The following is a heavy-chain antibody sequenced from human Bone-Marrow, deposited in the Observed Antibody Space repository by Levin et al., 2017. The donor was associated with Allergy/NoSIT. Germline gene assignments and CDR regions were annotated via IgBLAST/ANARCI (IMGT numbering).Heavy chain of an antibody. D-gene: IGHD3-22*01. J-gene: IGHJ4*02. CDR2: INHSGST. V-gene: IGHV4-34*01. CDR3: ARVPRRRYYDSSGYYYLDY. Sequence: SETLSLTCAVYGGSFSGYYWSWIRQPPGKGLEWIGEINHSGSTNYNPSLKSRVTISVDTSKNQFSLKLSSVTAADTAVYYCARVPRRRYYDSSGYYYLDYWGQGTLVTVSS. CDR1: GGSFSGYY.